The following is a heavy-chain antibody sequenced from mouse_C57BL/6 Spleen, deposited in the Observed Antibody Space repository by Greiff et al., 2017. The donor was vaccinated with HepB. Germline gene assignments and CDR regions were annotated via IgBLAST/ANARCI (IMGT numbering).Heavy chain of an antibody. V-gene: IGHV3-6*01. CDR2: ISYDGSN. D-gene: IGHD2-1*01. J-gene: IGHJ2*01. Sequence: EVQLQQSGPGLVKPSQSLSLTCSVTGYSITSGYYWNWIRQFPGNKLEWMGYISYDGSNNYNPSLKNRISITRDTSKNQFFLKLNSVTTEDTATYYCARGPLYYPYFDYWGQGTTLTVSS. CDR3: ARGPLYYPYFDY. CDR1: GYSITSGYY.